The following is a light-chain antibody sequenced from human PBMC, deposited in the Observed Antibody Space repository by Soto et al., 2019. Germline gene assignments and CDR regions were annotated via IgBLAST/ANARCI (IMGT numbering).Light chain of an antibody. CDR2: EVS. CDR3: TSYTGSSTPYV. CDR1: SSDVGGYNY. V-gene: IGLV2-14*01. J-gene: IGLJ1*01. Sequence: QSVRTQPASVSVSPGQSITISCTGTSSDVGGYNYVSWYQQHPGKAPKLMIYEVSYRPSGVSNRFSGSKSGNTASLTISGLQAEDEADYYCTSYTGSSTPYVFGTGTKVTVL.